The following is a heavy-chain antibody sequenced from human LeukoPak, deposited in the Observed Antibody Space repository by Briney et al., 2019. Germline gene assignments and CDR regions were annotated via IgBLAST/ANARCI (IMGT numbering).Heavy chain of an antibody. CDR3: TTGRGRSFDWLLFDY. Sequence: GGSLRLSCAASGFTFSGSAMHWVRQAPGKGLEWVGRIKSKIDGGTTEYAAPVKGRFTISRDDSKNTLYLQMNSLKTEDTGVYYCTTGRGRSFDWLLFDYWGQGTLVTASS. D-gene: IGHD3-9*01. V-gene: IGHV3-15*05. CDR1: GFTFSGSA. CDR2: IKSKIDGGTT. J-gene: IGHJ4*02.